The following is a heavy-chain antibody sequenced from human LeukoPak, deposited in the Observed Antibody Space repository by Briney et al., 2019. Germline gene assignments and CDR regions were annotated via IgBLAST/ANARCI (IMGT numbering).Heavy chain of an antibody. CDR2: ISQSGST. Sequence: SETLSLTCGVSGGSFSFYYWSWIRQPPGKGLEWIGEISQSGSTNYNPSLKSRVNISLDTSENQFSLKLSSVTAADTAVYYCARDRDWNSGFDYWGQGTLVTVSS. J-gene: IGHJ4*02. V-gene: IGHV4-34*01. CDR1: GGSFSFYY. D-gene: IGHD1-7*01. CDR3: ARDRDWNSGFDY.